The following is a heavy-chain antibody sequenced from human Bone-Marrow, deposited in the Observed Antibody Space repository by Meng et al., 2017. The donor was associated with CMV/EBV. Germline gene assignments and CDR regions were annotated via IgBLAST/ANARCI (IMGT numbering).Heavy chain of an antibody. D-gene: IGHD2-2*01. CDR2: ISWNSGRI. CDR1: GFTFDDYA. CDR3: AREPFNCSSTSCANYYGMDV. J-gene: IGHJ6*02. Sequence: SLKISCAASGFTFDDYAMYWVRQAPGKGLEWVSGISWNSGRIAYADSVKGRFTISRDNAKNTLYLQMNSLRAEDTAVYYCAREPFNCSSTSCANYYGMDVWGQGTTVTVSS. V-gene: IGHV3-9*01.